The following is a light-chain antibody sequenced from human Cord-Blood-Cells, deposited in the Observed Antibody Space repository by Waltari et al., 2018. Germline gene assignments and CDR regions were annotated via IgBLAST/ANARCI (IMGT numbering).Light chain of an antibody. CDR2: RNN. Sequence: QSVLTQPPSASGPPGQRVTISCSGSSSNIGSNYVYWYQQLPGTAPKPLIYRNNQRPSGVPDRFSGSKSGTSASLAISGLRSEDEADYYCAAWDDSLWVFGGGTKLTVL. CDR1: SSNIGSNY. CDR3: AAWDDSLWV. J-gene: IGLJ3*02. V-gene: IGLV1-47*01.